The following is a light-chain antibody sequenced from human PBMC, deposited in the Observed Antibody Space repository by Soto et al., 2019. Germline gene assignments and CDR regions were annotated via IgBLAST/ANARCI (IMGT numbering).Light chain of an antibody. CDR3: QQRRT. J-gene: IGKJ1*01. Sequence: EIVLTQSPGTLSLSPGERATLSCRASQSVSSSYLAWYQQKPGQAPRLLIYGASSRATGIPDRFSGSGSGTDFTLNISRLEPEDFAVYYCQQRRTFGQGTKVEIK. CDR1: QSVSSSY. V-gene: IGKV3-20*01. CDR2: GAS.